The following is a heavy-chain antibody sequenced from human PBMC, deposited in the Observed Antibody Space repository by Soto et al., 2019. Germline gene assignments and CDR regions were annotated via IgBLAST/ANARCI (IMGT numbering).Heavy chain of an antibody. V-gene: IGHV4-39*01. CDR3: ATQEVGGTYVYTFDP. CDR2: IYYSGST. D-gene: IGHD1-26*01. J-gene: IGHJ5*02. Sequence: QLHLRESGPGLVKPSETLSLTYTVSGGSITSSSYYWGWIRQPPGKGLEWIGSIYYSGSTYYNPSLKSRVTIPVDTSKNQFSLKLSSVTAADTAVYYCATQEVGGTYVYTFDPWGQGTLVTVSS. CDR1: GGSITSSSYY.